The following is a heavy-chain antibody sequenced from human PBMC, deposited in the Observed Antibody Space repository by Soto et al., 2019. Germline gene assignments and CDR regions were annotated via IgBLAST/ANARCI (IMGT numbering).Heavy chain of an antibody. CDR1: GGSISSSRCH. Sequence: PSETLSLTCTVSGGSISSSRCHWGWIRQPPGKGLEWIASIKYRGTNYNPSLKSRVAIFIETSTNQFSLTLTSVTAADTAIYYCSRGSLGGYYGTFDVWGQGTMVTVS. CDR3: SRGSLGGYYGTFDV. V-gene: IGHV4-39*07. D-gene: IGHD3-10*01. J-gene: IGHJ3*01. CDR2: IKYRGT.